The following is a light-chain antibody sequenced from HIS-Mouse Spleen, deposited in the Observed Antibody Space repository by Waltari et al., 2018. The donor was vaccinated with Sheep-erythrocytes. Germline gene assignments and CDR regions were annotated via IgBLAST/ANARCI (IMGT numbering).Light chain of an antibody. J-gene: IGLJ1*01. V-gene: IGLV2-11*01. CDR2: AVS. CDR1: SSDVGGYNY. Sequence: QYALTQPRSVSGSPGQSVTISCTGTSSDVGGYNYVSWYQQHPGKAPQLLIYAVSKRPSGVPDRFSGSKSGNTASLTISGLQAEDEADYYCCSYAGSYNHVFATGTKVTVL. CDR3: CSYAGSYNHV.